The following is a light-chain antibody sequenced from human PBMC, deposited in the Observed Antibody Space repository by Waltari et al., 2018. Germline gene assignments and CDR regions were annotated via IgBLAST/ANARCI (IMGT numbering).Light chain of an antibody. CDR2: KVS. CDR3: RQDTHWPPWT. V-gene: IGKV2-30*02. Sequence: DVVMTQSPLSLSVTLGQPASLSSKSRQRLVHSDGKTYLNWYQQRPGQSPRRLLYKVSNRDSAVTDRMFGSRSGTDVLLKISRVEAEDVWVYYCRQDTHWPPWTFGQGTKVEIK. J-gene: IGKJ1*01. CDR1: QRLVHSDGKTY.